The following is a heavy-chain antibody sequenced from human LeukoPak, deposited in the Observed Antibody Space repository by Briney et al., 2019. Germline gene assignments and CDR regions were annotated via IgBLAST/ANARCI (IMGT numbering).Heavy chain of an antibody. CDR1: GGSISGYF. CDR2: IYASGST. CDR3: ARSRFEELLVAFDI. Sequence: SETLCLTCTVSGGSISGYFWSWIRQPAGKGLEWIGRIYASGSTNYNPSLRSRVTMSVDTSKNQFSLRLSSVTAADTAVYYCARSRFEELLVAFDIWGQGTMVIVSS. D-gene: IGHD3-10*01. J-gene: IGHJ3*02. V-gene: IGHV4-4*07.